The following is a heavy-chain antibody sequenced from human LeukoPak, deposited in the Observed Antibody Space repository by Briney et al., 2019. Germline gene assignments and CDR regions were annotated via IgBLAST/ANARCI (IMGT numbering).Heavy chain of an antibody. D-gene: IGHD3-10*01. Sequence: AWETLSLTCIVSGGSMSSSIYYWGWICQPPGKGLEWIGSIYYNGSTYYKPSLKSRVTISVDTSKKQFSLKLSSVTAADSAVYYCAREGSGSLYYYGMDVWGQGTTVTVSS. CDR1: GGSMSSSIYY. CDR2: IYYNGST. CDR3: AREGSGSLYYYGMDV. J-gene: IGHJ6*02. V-gene: IGHV4-39*02.